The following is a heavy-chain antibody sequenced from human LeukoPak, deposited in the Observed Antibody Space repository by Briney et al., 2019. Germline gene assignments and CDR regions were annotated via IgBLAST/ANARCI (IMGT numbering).Heavy chain of an antibody. Sequence: PGGSLRLSCAASGFTFSSYSMTWVRQAPGKGLEWVSSISSSSSYIYYADSVKGRFTISRDNAKNSLYLQMNSLRAEDTAVYYCARDRSIVVVPAVGMDVWGQGTTVTVSS. CDR1: GFTFSSYS. V-gene: IGHV3-21*01. J-gene: IGHJ6*02. CDR3: ARDRSIVVVPAVGMDV. D-gene: IGHD2-2*01. CDR2: ISSSSSYI.